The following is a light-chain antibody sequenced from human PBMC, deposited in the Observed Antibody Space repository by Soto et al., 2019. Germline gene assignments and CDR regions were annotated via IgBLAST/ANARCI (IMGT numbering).Light chain of an antibody. Sequence: DIQMTQSPSSLSASVGDRVTITCRASQGISNYLAWYQQKPGKVPKLLIYGASALQSGVPSRFRGSGSGTDFTLTISSLQAEDVATYYCQEYDSAPALTFGGGTKVEIK. J-gene: IGKJ4*01. CDR3: QEYDSAPALT. V-gene: IGKV1-27*01. CDR2: GAS. CDR1: QGISNY.